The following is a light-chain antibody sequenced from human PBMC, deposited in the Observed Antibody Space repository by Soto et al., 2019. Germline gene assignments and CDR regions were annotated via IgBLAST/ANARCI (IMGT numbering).Light chain of an antibody. Sequence: EIVMTQSPATLSVSPVERATLSCRASQRVSSDLAWYQQKPGQAPRLLIYGTYTRATGIPARFSGSGYGTEFTLTISNLQPEDVATYYCQKYNTAPLTFGGGTKVDIK. CDR2: GTY. V-gene: IGKV3-15*01. CDR3: QKYNTAPLT. J-gene: IGKJ4*01. CDR1: QRVSSD.